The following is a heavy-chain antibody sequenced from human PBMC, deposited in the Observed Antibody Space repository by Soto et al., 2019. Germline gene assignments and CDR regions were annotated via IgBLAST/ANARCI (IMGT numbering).Heavy chain of an antibody. J-gene: IGHJ4*02. Sequence: QVHLVQAGAEVKKPGASVKVSCKASGYTFTSYGITWVRQAPGQGLAWTGWISAHKGNTDYAQKLQGRVIVTRDTSTSTAYMELRSLRSDDTAVYYCARGRYGDYWGQGALVTVSS. CDR1: GYTFTSYG. CDR3: ARGRYGDY. V-gene: IGHV1-18*01. CDR2: ISAHKGNT. D-gene: IGHD1-1*01.